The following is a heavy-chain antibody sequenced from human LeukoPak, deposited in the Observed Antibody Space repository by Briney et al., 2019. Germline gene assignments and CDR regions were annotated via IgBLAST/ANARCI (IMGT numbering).Heavy chain of an antibody. D-gene: IGHD3-3*01. J-gene: IGHJ4*02. Sequence: SETLSLTXTVSGGSISSYYWSWIRQPAGKGLEWIGRIYSSGSTNYNPSLKSRVTMSVDTSKNQFSLKLSSVTAADTAVYYCAGERDFWSPPGYWGQGTLVTVSS. CDR1: GGSISSYY. CDR2: IYSSGST. V-gene: IGHV4-4*07. CDR3: AGERDFWSPPGY.